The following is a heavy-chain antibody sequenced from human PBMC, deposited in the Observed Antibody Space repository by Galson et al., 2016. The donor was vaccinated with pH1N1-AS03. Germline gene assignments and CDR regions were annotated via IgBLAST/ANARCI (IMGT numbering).Heavy chain of an antibody. J-gene: IGHJ4*02. Sequence: SVKVSCKASGYTFTSYGISWVRQAPGQGLEWMGWTSGDNGNTNYAQKFQGRVTMTTDTSTSTAYMELRSLRSDDTAVFYCARDLGGGIIKEAYWGQGTLVTVSS. V-gene: IGHV1-18*04. D-gene: IGHD3-10*01. CDR3: ARDLGGGIIKEAY. CDR1: GYTFTSYG. CDR2: TSGDNGNT.